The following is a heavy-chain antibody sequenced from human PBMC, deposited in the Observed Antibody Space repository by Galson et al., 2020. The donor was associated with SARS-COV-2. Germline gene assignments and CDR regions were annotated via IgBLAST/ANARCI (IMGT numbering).Heavy chain of an antibody. CDR2: IYDSGRT. V-gene: IGHV4-61*01. D-gene: IGHD6-19*01. CDR1: GGSVSSGSYY. Sequence: SETLSLTCTVSGGSVSSGSYYWSWIRQPPGKGLEWIGNIYDSGRTNYNPSLKSRVTISVDTSKNQFSLKLSSVTAADTAVYYCARDDSSGWYGVDYWGQGTLVTVSS. J-gene: IGHJ4*02. CDR3: ARDDSSGWYGVDY.